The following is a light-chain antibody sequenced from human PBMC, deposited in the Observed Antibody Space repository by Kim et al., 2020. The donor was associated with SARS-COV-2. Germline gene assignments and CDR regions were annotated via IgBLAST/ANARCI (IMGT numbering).Light chain of an antibody. V-gene: IGKV3-15*01. CDR1: QSVSSN. J-gene: IGKJ2*03. CDR3: QQYNNWSYS. Sequence: SVTPGERATLSCRASQSVSSNLAWYQQKPGQAPRLLIDGASTRATGIPARFSGSGSGTEFTLTISSLQSEDFAVYYCQQYNNWSYSFGQGTKLEI. CDR2: GAS.